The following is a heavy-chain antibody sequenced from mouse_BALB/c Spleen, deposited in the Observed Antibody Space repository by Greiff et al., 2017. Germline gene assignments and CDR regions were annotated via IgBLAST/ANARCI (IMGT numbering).Heavy chain of an antibody. Sequence: QVQLQQPGAELVKPGASVKMSCKASGYTFTSYNMHWVKQTPGQGLEWIGAIYPGNGDTSYNQKFKGKATLTADKSSSTAYMQLSSLTSEDSAVYYCARGDYGSSYGYWGQGTTLTVSS. CDR2: IYPGNGDT. V-gene: IGHV1-12*01. CDR3: ARGDYGSSYGY. CDR1: GYTFTSYN. D-gene: IGHD1-1*01. J-gene: IGHJ2*01.